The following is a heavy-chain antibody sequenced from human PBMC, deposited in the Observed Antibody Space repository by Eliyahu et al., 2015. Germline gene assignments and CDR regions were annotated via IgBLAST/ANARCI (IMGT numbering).Heavy chain of an antibody. V-gene: IGHV3-30-3*01. Sequence: QVQLVXSGGGVVQPGXSLXLSXAAXGFTFSSYAMHWVRQAPGKGLEWVAVISYDGSNKYYADSVKGRFTISRDNSKNTLYLQMNSLRAEDTAVYYCARGRGSSTSPLDYWGQGTLVTVSS. CDR3: ARGRGSSTSPLDY. J-gene: IGHJ4*02. CDR2: ISYDGSNK. CDR1: GFTFSSYA. D-gene: IGHD2-2*01.